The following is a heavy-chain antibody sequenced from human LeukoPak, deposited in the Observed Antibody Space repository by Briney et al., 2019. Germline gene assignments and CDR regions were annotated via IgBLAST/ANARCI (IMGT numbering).Heavy chain of an antibody. D-gene: IGHD3-9*01. J-gene: IGHJ2*01. Sequence: SETLSLTCTVSGDSISNYYWSWIRQPPGKGLEWIGYIYYSGSTNYNPSLKSRVTISVDTSKNQFSLKLSSVTAADTAVYYCARVPHYDILTGHWYFDLWGRGTLVTVSS. CDR2: IYYSGST. V-gene: IGHV4-59*01. CDR3: ARVPHYDILTGHWYFDL. CDR1: GDSISNYY.